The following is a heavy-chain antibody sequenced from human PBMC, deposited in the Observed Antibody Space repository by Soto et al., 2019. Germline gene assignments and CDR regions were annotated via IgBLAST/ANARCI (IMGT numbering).Heavy chain of an antibody. Sequence: PGGSLRLSCAASGFIFSRYGMHWVRQAPGKGLEWVAVLSFDGSNQYYADSVKGRFTISRDNSKNTLYLQMNSLRAEDTAVYYCAKAQYDTGYFDYWGQGTLVTVSS. CDR3: AKAQYDTGYFDY. J-gene: IGHJ4*02. CDR1: GFIFSRYG. CDR2: LSFDGSNQ. V-gene: IGHV3-30*18. D-gene: IGHD3-22*01.